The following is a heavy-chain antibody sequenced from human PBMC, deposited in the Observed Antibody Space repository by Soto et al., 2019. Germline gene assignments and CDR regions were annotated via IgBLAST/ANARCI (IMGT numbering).Heavy chain of an antibody. CDR1: GGSISSYY. CDR2: IYYSGST. J-gene: IGHJ4*02. CDR3: ARELGYCSGGSCGEDY. D-gene: IGHD2-15*01. V-gene: IGHV4-59*12. Sequence: PSETLSLTCTVSGGSISSYYWSWIRQPPGKGLEWIGYIYYSGSTYYNPSLKSRVTISVDTSKNQFSLKLSSVTAADTAVYYCARELGYCSGGSCGEDYWGQGTLVTVSS.